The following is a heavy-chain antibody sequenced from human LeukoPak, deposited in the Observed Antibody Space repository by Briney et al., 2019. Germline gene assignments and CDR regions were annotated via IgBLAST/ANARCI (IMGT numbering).Heavy chain of an antibody. V-gene: IGHV3-64D*06. CDR1: GFTFSSYA. CDR2: ISSNGGST. Sequence: GGSLRLSCSASGFTFSSYAMHWVRQAPGKGLEYVSAISSNGGSTYYADSVKGRFTISRDNSKNTLYLQMSSLRAEDTAVYYCVKETYYYDSSGPGPFDYWGQETLVTVSS. J-gene: IGHJ4*02. D-gene: IGHD3-22*01. CDR3: VKETYYYDSSGPGPFDY.